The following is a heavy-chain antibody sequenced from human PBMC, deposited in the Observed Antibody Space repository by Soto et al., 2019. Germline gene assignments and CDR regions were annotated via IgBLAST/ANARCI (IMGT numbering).Heavy chain of an antibody. Sequence: EVQLVESGGGLVQPGGSLRLSCAASGFTFSSYEMNWVRQAPGKGLEWVSYISSSGTTIYYADYVKGRFTISRDNAKNSMDLQMNSLRAEDTAVDYCARVPSGVTGGHFDYWGQGTLVTVSS. CDR3: ARVPSGVTGGHFDY. V-gene: IGHV3-48*03. CDR2: ISSSGTTI. J-gene: IGHJ4*01. D-gene: IGHD2-21*02. CDR1: GFTFSSYE.